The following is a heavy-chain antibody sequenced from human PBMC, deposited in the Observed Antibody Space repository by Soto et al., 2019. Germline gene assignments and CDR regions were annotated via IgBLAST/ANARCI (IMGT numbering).Heavy chain of an antibody. V-gene: IGHV4-39*01. CDR3: ASPGGGYYDSPNAFDI. CDR2: IYYSGST. CDR1: GGSISSSSYY. D-gene: IGHD3-22*01. J-gene: IGHJ3*02. Sequence: QLQLQESGPGLVKPSETLSLTCTVSGGSISSSSYYWGWIRQPPGKGLEWIGSIYYSGSTYYNPSLKSRVTISVDPSKNQFSLKLSSVTAADTAVYYCASPGGGYYDSPNAFDIWGQGTMVTVSS.